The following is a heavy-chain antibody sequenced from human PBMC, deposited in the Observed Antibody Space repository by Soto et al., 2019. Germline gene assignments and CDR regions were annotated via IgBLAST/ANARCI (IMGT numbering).Heavy chain of an antibody. CDR3: TTGLAAGGTSH. CDR1: GFTFSNAW. Sequence: EVQLVESGGGLVKPGGSLRLSCAASGFTFSNAWMSWVRQAPGKGLEWVGGIKSKTDGGTTDYAAPVKGRFTISRDDSKNTLYLQMNSLKTEDTAVYYCTTGLAAGGTSHWGQGTLVTVSS. CDR2: IKSKTDGGTT. D-gene: IGHD6-13*01. J-gene: IGHJ4*02. V-gene: IGHV3-15*01.